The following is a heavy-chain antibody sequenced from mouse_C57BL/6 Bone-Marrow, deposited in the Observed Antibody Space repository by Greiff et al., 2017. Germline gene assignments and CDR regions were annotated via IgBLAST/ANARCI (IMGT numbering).Heavy chain of an antibody. CDR3: AIDGYYPLDY. D-gene: IGHD2-3*01. CDR1: GYTFTDYY. Sequence: EVQLQQSGPELVKPGASVKISCKASGYTFTDYYMNWVKQSHGKSLEWIGYINPNNGGTSYNQKFKGKATLTVDKSSSTAYMELRSLTSEDSAVYYCAIDGYYPLDYWGQGTTLTVSS. CDR2: INPNNGGT. V-gene: IGHV1-26*01. J-gene: IGHJ2*01.